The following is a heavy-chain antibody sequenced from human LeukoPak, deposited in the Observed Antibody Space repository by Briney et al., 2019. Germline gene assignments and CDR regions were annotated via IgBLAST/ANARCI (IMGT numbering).Heavy chain of an antibody. CDR2: ISAFNGNT. CDR1: GYTFTSYD. D-gene: IGHD3-22*01. J-gene: IGHJ4*02. Sequence: VASVKVSCKASGYTFTSYDIVWVRQAPGQGLEWMGRISAFNGNTNNAQKVQGRVTMTTDTSTSTAYMELRSLTSDDTAVYYCARLVGTGPYYYDSSGYSPPDYWGQGTLVTVSS. CDR3: ARLVGTGPYYYDSSGYSPPDY. V-gene: IGHV1-18*01.